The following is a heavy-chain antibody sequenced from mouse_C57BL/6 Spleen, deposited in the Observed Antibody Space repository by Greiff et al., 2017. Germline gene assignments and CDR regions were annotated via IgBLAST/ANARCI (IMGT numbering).Heavy chain of an antibody. J-gene: IGHJ2*01. CDR1: GYTFTDYE. Sequence: QVQLQQSGAELVRPGASVTLSCKASGYTFTDYEMHWVKQTPVHGLEWIGAIDPETGGTAYNQKFKGKAILTADKSSSTAYMRLRCLTSEDSAVYNSTRGYYGSSFYWGQGTTLTVSS. V-gene: IGHV1-15*01. CDR3: TRGYYGSSFY. D-gene: IGHD1-1*01. CDR2: IDPETGGT.